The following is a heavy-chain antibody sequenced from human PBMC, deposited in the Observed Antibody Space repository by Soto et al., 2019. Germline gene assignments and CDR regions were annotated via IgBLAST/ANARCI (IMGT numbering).Heavy chain of an antibody. Sequence: KHSETLSLTCAVSGGSISSGGYSWSWIRQPPGKGLEWIGYIYHSGSTYYNPSLKSRVTISVDRSKNQFSLKLTSVTAADTAVYYCARVPGPWGQGTLVTVSS. CDR3: ARVPGP. V-gene: IGHV4-30-2*01. CDR1: GGSISSGGYS. J-gene: IGHJ5*02. CDR2: IYHSGST. D-gene: IGHD3-10*01.